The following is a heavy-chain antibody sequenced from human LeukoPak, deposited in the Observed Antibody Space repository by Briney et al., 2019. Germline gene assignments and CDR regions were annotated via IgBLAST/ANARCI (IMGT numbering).Heavy chain of an antibody. J-gene: IGHJ4*02. CDR1: GFTFSSYW. CDR2: IKQDGSEK. Sequence: GGSLRLSCAASGFTFSSYWMSWVRQAPGKGLEWVANIKQDGSEKYYVDSVKGRFTISRDNAKNSLYLQMNSLRAEDTALYYCAARPGYDILTGYYNYWGQGTLVTVSS. D-gene: IGHD3-9*01. CDR3: AARPGYDILTGYYNY. V-gene: IGHV3-7*03.